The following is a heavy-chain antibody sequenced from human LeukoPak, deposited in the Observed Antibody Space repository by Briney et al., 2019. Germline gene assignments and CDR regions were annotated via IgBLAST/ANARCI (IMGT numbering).Heavy chain of an antibody. V-gene: IGHV3-21*01. CDR2: ISSSSSYI. J-gene: IGHJ4*02. Sequence: GGSLRLSCAASGFTFSSYSMNWVRQAPGKGLEWVSSISSSSSYIYYADSVKGRFTISRDNAKNSLYLQMNSLRAEDTAVYYCAGSPPGYSSSWYSNDYWGQGTLVTVSS. CDR3: AGSPPGYSSSWYSNDY. D-gene: IGHD6-13*01. CDR1: GFTFSSYS.